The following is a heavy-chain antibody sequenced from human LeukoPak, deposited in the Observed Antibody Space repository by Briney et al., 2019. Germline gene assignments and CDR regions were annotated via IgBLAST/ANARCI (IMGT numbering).Heavy chain of an antibody. J-gene: IGHJ3*02. V-gene: IGHV4-59*08. CDR3: ARSAIDAFDI. D-gene: IGHD6-25*01. CDR2: IYNSGST. CDR1: GGSVSSYY. Sequence: SETLSLTCTVSGGSVSSYYWSWIRQPPGKGLECIGYIYNSGSTNYNPSLKSRVSISVDTSKNQFSLKMSSVTAADTAVYYCARSAIDAFDIWGQGTMVTVSS.